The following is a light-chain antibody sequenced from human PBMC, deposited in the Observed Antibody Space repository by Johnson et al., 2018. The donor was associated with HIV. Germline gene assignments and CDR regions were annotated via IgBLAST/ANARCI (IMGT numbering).Light chain of an antibody. CDR2: DNN. J-gene: IGLJ1*01. Sequence: SVLTQPPSVSAAPGQTVTISCSGSSSNIGNNYVSWYQQLPGTAPKLLIYDNNKRPSGIPDRFSGSKSGTSATLGITGLQTGDEADYYCGTWDSSLSADVFGTGTKVTVL. V-gene: IGLV1-51*01. CDR1: SSNIGNNY. CDR3: GTWDSSLSADV.